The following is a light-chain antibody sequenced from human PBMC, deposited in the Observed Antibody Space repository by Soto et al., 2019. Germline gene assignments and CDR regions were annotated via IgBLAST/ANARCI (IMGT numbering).Light chain of an antibody. CDR1: QGIRND. J-gene: IGKJ5*01. V-gene: IGKV1-6*01. CDR2: TAS. Sequence: ALQMTQSPSSLSASVGDTVTITCRASQGIRNDLGWFQQKPGKAPKLLIFTASNLQSGVPSRFSGSGSGTEFTLTISSLQPEDFATYYCQQHGISHITFGQGTRLEI. CDR3: QQHGISHIT.